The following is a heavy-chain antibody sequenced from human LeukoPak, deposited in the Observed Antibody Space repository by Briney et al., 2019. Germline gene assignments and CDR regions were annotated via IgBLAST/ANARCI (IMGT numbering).Heavy chain of an antibody. D-gene: IGHD1-26*01. CDR1: GYTFTGYY. Sequence: ASVTVSCTASGYTFTGYYMHWVRQAPGQGLEWMGWINPNSGGTNYAQKLQGRVTMTTDTSASTAYMELSSPRSEDAAVYYCARISGSFGLDYWGQGTLVTVSS. V-gene: IGHV1-2*02. CDR2: INPNSGGT. CDR3: ARISGSFGLDY. J-gene: IGHJ4*02.